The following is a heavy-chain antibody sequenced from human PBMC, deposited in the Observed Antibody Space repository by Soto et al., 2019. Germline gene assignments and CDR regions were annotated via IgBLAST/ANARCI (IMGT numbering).Heavy chain of an antibody. CDR2: MNPNSGNT. V-gene: IGHV1-8*01. D-gene: IGHD4-17*01. CDR3: ANFTDDCGDRT. Sequence: QVKLVQSGAEVKKPGASVKVSCKASGYTFTSYDINWVRQATGQGLECMGWMNPNSGNTGYAQKCQGRVTMARNTTIITAYMERLSIESADAAVYSRANFTDDCGDRTWGEGTLVTVSS. CDR1: GYTFTSYD. J-gene: IGHJ1*01.